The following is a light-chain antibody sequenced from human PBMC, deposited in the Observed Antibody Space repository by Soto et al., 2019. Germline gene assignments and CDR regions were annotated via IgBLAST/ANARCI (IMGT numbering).Light chain of an antibody. Sequence: QSVLTQPASLCGSPGQSITISCTGTSSDVGAYNYVSWYQQHPGIPPKLFIYGVRNRPSGVSNRFSGSKSGNTASLTISGLQAEDEADYYCTSYTTSTTLVFGTGTKVTVL. CDR1: SSDVGAYNY. J-gene: IGLJ1*01. CDR3: TSYTTSTTLV. CDR2: GVR. V-gene: IGLV2-14*03.